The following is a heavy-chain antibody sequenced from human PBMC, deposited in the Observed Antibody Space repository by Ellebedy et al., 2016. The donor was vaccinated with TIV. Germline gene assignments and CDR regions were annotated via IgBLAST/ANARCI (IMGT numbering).Heavy chain of an antibody. D-gene: IGHD6-19*01. V-gene: IGHV3-7*01. CDR1: GFTFTNYA. CDR3: VRGGGSGNHFEF. J-gene: IGHJ4*02. CDR2: IDPAGSET. Sequence: PGGSLRLSCAASGFTFTNYAMSWVRQAPGKGLEWVANIDPAGSETNYVDSVKGRFTMSRDNAKSSLFLQMSSLRPDDTAVYYCVRGGGSGNHFEFWGQGTLVAVSS.